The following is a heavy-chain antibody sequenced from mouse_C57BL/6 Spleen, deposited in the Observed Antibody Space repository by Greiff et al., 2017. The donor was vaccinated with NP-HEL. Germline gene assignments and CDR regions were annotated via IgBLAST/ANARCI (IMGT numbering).Heavy chain of an antibody. CDR1: GFTFSSYA. CDR3: AREDYDNNYAMDY. CDR2: ISDGGSYT. Sequence: EVKLVESGGGLVKPGGSLKLSCAASGFTFSSYAMSWVRQTPEKRLEWVATISDGGSYTYYPDNVKGRFTISRDNAKNNLYLQRSHLKSEDTAMYYCAREDYDNNYAMDYWGQGTSVTVSS. D-gene: IGHD2-4*01. J-gene: IGHJ4*01. V-gene: IGHV5-4*01.